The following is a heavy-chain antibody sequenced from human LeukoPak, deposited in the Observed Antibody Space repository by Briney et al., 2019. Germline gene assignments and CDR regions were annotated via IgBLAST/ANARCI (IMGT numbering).Heavy chain of an antibody. CDR1: GYTFTGYY. J-gene: IGHJ4*02. CDR3: AREFVGSYYDYYFDY. CDR2: INPNSGGT. Sequence: ASVKVSCMASGYTFTGYYMHWVRQAPGQGLEWMGRINPNSGGTNYAQKFQGRVTMTRDTSISTAYMELSRLRSDDTAVYYCAREFVGSYYDYYFDYWGQGTLVTVSS. D-gene: IGHD3-10*01. V-gene: IGHV1-2*06.